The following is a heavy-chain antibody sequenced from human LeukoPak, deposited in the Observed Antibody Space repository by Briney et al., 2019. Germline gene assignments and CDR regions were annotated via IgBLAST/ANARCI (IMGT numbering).Heavy chain of an antibody. V-gene: IGHV3-23*01. Sequence: GGSLRLSCAASGFTFSSYGMSWVRQAPGKGLEWVSAISGSGGSTYYADSVKGRFTISRDNSKNTLYLQMNGLRAEDTAVYYCAKDTTVTTMVVLDCWGQGTLVTVSS. CDR2: ISGSGGST. D-gene: IGHD4-17*01. CDR3: AKDTTVTTMVVLDC. J-gene: IGHJ4*02. CDR1: GFTFSSYG.